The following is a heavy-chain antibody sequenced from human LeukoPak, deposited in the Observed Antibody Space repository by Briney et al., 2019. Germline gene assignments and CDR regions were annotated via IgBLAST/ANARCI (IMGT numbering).Heavy chain of an antibody. D-gene: IGHD3-16*02. CDR2: INPNSGGT. CDR1: GYTFTGYY. CDR3: ARADLSPTYDYVWGSYRYGYFDY. J-gene: IGHJ4*02. Sequence: ASVKVSXKASGYTFTGYYMHWVRQAPGQGLEWMGRINPNSGGTNYAQKFQGRVTMTRDTSISTVYMELSRLRSDDTAVYYCARADLSPTYDYVWGSYRYGYFDYWGQGTLVTVSS. V-gene: IGHV1-2*06.